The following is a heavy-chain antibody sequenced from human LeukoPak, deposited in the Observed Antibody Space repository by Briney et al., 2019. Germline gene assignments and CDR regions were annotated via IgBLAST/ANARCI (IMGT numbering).Heavy chain of an antibody. CDR2: ISGSGGST. V-gene: IGHV3-23*01. J-gene: IGHJ4*02. D-gene: IGHD3-10*01. CDR1: GFTFSSYA. CDR3: AKDTYYGSGSYSPFDY. Sequence: GGSLRLSCAASGFTFSSYAMSWVRQAPGKGLEWVSAISGSGGSTYYADSVKGRFTISRDNSKDTLYPQMNSLRAEDTAVYYCAKDTYYGSGSYSPFDYWGQGTLVTVSS.